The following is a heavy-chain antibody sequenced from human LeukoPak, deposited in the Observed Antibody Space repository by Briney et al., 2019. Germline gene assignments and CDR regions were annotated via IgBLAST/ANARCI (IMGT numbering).Heavy chain of an antibody. CDR3: ARRAKGGDY. V-gene: IGHV1-69*13. CDR1: GGTFSRHG. J-gene: IGHJ4*02. CDR2: IVPFVGTP. D-gene: IGHD3-16*01. Sequence: ASVKVSCKASGGTFSRHGITWVRHAPGLGLEWMGGIVPFVGTPNYAQNFQGRATITADESTSTGYMELSSLRSEDTAVYYCARRAKGGDYWGQGTLVTVSS.